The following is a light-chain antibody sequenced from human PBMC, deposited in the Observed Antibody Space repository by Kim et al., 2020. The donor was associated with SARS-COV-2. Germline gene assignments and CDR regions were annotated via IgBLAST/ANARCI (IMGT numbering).Light chain of an antibody. CDR3: QVWDSDTYL. J-gene: IGLJ1*01. CDR1: RYGRKN. V-gene: IGLV3-9*01. Sequence: SVAPGQTASITCGENRYGRKNVLGYPQKPGQAPVRVIFRNNIRPTGLPERLSASTSGKTATLTKSGAQAGDEADYYCQVWDSDTYLFGTGTKVTVL. CDR2: RNN.